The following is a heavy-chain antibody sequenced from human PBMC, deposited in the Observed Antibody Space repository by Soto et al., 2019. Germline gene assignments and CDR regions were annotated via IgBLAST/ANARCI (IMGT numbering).Heavy chain of an antibody. D-gene: IGHD3-10*01. CDR2: IIPIFGTA. V-gene: IGHV1-69*13. J-gene: IGHJ6*02. CDR1: GGTFSSYA. CDR3: AREGSGSYNYYYGMDV. Sequence: ASVKVSCKASGGTFSSYAISWVRQAPGQGLEWMGGIIPIFGTANYAQKFQGRVTITADESTSTAYMELSSLRSEDTAVYYCAREGSGSYNYYYGMDVWGQGTTVTVSS.